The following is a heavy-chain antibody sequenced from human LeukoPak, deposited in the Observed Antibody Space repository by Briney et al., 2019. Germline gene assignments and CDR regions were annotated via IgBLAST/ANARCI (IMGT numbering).Heavy chain of an antibody. Sequence: GAALQISCKGSGCSFTSYWIGWVRQMPGKGLEWMGIIYPGDSDTRYSPSFQGQVTISADKSISTAYLQWSSLKASDTAMYYCARLRVTAQGATTGLDYGGQGTLVAVS. D-gene: IGHD1-26*01. V-gene: IGHV5-51*01. CDR3: ARLRVTAQGATTGLDY. CDR2: IYPGDSDT. CDR1: GCSFTSYW. J-gene: IGHJ4*02.